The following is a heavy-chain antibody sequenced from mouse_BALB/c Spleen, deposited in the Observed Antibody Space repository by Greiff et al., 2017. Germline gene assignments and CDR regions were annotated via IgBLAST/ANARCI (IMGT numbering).Heavy chain of an antibody. Sequence: EVQRVESGGGLVQPGGSRKLSCAASGFTFSSFGMHWVRQAPEKGLEWVAYISSGSSTIYYADTVKGRFTISRDNPKNPLFLQMTSLRSEDTAMYYCARDYGSSYWFAYWGQGTLVTVSA. CDR1: GFTFSSFG. D-gene: IGHD1-1*01. CDR2: ISSGSSTI. CDR3: ARDYGSSYWFAY. J-gene: IGHJ3*01. V-gene: IGHV5-17*02.